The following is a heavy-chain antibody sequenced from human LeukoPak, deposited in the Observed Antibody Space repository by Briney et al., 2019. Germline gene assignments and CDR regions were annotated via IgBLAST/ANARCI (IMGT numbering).Heavy chain of an antibody. CDR2: ISYDGSNK. Sequence: GGSLRLSCAASGFTFSSYAMHWVRQAPGKGLEWVAVISYDGSNKYYADSVKGRFTISRDNSENTLYLQMNSLRAEDTAVYYCAKLSLADSSSDYWGQGTLVTVSS. CDR3: AKLSLADSSSDY. J-gene: IGHJ4*02. D-gene: IGHD3-22*01. V-gene: IGHV3-30*18. CDR1: GFTFSSYA.